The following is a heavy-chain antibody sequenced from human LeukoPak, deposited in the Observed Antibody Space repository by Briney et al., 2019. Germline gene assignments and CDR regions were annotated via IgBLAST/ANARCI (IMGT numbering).Heavy chain of an antibody. J-gene: IGHJ4*02. CDR3: ARDHDFLSGHSRRDFDY. CDR2: INTKTGNP. D-gene: IGHD3-3*01. V-gene: IGHV7-4-1*04. CDR1: GYTFIDYT. Sequence: GASVKVSCKASGYTFIDYTMNWVRQAPGQGLEWMRWINTKTGNPTYAQGFTGRFVFSLDTSVSVAYLQINGLEADDTAMYYCARDHDFLSGHSRRDFDYWGQGTLVTVSS.